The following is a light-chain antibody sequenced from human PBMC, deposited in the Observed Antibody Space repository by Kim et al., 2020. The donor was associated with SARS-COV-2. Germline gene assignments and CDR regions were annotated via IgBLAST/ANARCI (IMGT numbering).Light chain of an antibody. J-gene: IGLJ3*02. CDR1: VLAKKKY. CDR3: YSATDKNLV. Sequence: SYELTQPSSVSVSPGQTARITCSGDVLAKKKYARWFQQKPGQAPVLVMYKDTERPSGIPARFSGSSSGAAVTLTISGAQVEDEADYYCYSATDKNLVFGGGTKLTVL. V-gene: IGLV3-27*01. CDR2: KDT.